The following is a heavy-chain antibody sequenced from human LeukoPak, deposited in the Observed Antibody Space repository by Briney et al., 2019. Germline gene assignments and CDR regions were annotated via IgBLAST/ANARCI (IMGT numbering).Heavy chain of an antibody. J-gene: IGHJ6*03. CDR2: INHSGST. CDR1: GGSFSGYY. CDR3: ARGRYSYGRYYYYMDV. V-gene: IGHV4-34*01. D-gene: IGHD5-18*01. Sequence: PSETLSLTCAVYGGSFSGYYWSWIRQPPGKGLEWIGEINHSGSTNYNPSLKSRVTISVDTSKNQFSLKLSSVTAADTAVYYCARGRYSYGRYYYYMDVWGKGTTVTVSS.